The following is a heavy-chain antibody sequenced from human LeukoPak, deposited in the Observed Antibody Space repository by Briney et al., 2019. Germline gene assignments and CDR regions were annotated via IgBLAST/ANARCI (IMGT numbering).Heavy chain of an antibody. CDR3: ARRLYCSGGSCYSYAFDI. CDR1: GGSFSGYY. J-gene: IGHJ3*02. V-gene: IGHV4-34*01. Sequence: PSETLSLTCAVYGGSFSGYYWSWIRQPPGKGLEWIGEINHSGSTNYNPSLKSRVTISVDTSKNQFSLKLSSVTAADTAVYYCARRLYCSGGSCYSYAFDIWGQGTMVTVSS. D-gene: IGHD2-15*01. CDR2: INHSGST.